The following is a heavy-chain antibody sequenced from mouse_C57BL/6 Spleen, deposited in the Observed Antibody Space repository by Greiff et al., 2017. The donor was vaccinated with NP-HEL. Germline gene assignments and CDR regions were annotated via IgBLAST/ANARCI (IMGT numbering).Heavy chain of an antibody. J-gene: IGHJ3*01. D-gene: IGHD1-1*01. CDR1: GYTFTSYW. CDR2: INPSNGGT. V-gene: IGHV1-53*01. CDR3: SRSSYYYGSLAWFAY. Sequence: QVQLQQPGTELAKPGASVKLSCKASGYTFTSYWMHWVKQRPGQGLEWIGNINPSNGGTNYNEKFKSKATLTVDKSSSTAYMQLSSLTSEDAAVYYCSRSSYYYGSLAWFAYWGQGTLVTVSA.